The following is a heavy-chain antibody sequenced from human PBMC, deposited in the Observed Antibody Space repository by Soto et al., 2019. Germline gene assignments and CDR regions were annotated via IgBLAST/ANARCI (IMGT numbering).Heavy chain of an antibody. V-gene: IGHV3-48*01. Sequence: EVQLVESGGGLVQPGGSLRLSCEASGFTFSSYSMNWVRQAPGKGLQWVSFITSSGSAIYYADSVMGRFTISRDNAKNPLQLQMNILRAEDTAVYYFARGYTCYVQSGLDYRGHGTLVTVSS. CDR2: ITSSGSAI. CDR3: ARGYTCYVQSGLDY. J-gene: IGHJ4*01. D-gene: IGHD5-12*01. CDR1: GFTFSSYS.